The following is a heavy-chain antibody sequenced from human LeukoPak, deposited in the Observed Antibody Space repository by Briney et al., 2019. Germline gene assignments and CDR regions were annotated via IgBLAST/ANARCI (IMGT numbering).Heavy chain of an antibody. V-gene: IGHV1-69*04. D-gene: IGHD3-10*01. Sequence: ASVKVSCKASGYTFTSYGISWVRQAPGQGLEWMGRIIPILGIANYAQKFQGRVTITADKSTSTAYMELSSLRSEDTAVYYCARDYYGSGSPTDYWGQGTLVTVSS. J-gene: IGHJ4*02. CDR1: GYTFTSYG. CDR3: ARDYYGSGSPTDY. CDR2: IIPILGIA.